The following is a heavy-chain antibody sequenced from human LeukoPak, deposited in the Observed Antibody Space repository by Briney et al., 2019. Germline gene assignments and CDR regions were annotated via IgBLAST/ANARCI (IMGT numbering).Heavy chain of an antibody. V-gene: IGHV3-7*03. CDR3: AKWKYSNSGIDDY. D-gene: IGHD6-6*01. CDR1: GFMFRNYW. J-gene: IGHJ4*02. CDR2: IKEDGSEK. Sequence: GGSLRLSCAASGFMFRNYWMSWVRQAPGKGGEWVAIIKEDGSEKYYVDSVKGRFTISRDNSKNMLYLQMNSLRAEDTAVYYCAKWKYSNSGIDDYWGQGTLVTVSS.